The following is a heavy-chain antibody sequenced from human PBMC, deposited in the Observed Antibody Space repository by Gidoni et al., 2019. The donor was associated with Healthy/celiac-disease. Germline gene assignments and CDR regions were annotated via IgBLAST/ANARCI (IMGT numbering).Heavy chain of an antibody. CDR3: AKAGTGGAFDI. CDR2: INHSGST. Sequence: QVQLQQWGAGLFQPSETLSLTCAVYGGSFSGYYWSWIRQPPGKGLEWIGEINHSGSTNYNPSLKSRVTISVDTSKNQFSLKLSSVTAADTAVYYCAKAGTGGAFDIWGQGTMVTVSS. V-gene: IGHV4-34*01. CDR1: GGSFSGYY. J-gene: IGHJ3*02. D-gene: IGHD6-13*01.